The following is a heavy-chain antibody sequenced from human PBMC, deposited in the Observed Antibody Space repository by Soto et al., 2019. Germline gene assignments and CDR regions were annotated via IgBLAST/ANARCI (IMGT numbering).Heavy chain of an antibody. D-gene: IGHD2-15*01. CDR2: INPNNGDT. Sequence: ASVKVSCKASVFSVDTTYCIHWVRRAPGQGLEWMGSINPNNGDTNYAQEFQGRVTMTRDTSISTAYMEVSSLTSDDTAVYYCGSPRSGPSTDVGSCGHGTVVTVSS. J-gene: IGHJ5*01. CDR1: VFSVDTTYC. CDR3: GSPRSGPSTDVGS. V-gene: IGHV1-2*02.